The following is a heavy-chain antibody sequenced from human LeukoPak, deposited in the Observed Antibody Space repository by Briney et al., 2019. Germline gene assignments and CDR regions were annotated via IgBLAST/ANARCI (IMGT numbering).Heavy chain of an antibody. CDR3: TRQKYYYDSSGEI. CDR1: EDSFTSYW. J-gene: IGHJ3*02. Sequence: GESLKISCQGSEDSFTSYWIAWGRQMPGGKGLEWMGIIYPGDSDTKYSPSFQGQVTISADKSISTAYLQWSSLRAPDTAMYYCTRQKYYYDSSGEIWGQGTMVTVSS. V-gene: IGHV5-51*01. D-gene: IGHD3-22*01. CDR2: IYPGDSDT.